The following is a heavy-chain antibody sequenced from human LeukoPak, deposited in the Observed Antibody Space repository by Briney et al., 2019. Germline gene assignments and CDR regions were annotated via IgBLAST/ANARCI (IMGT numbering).Heavy chain of an antibody. J-gene: IGHJ5*02. CDR2: IYYSGST. D-gene: IGHD6-13*01. CDR1: GGSISSSSYY. Sequence: SETLSLTCTVSGGSISSSSYYWGWIRQPPGKGLEWIGSIYYSGSTYYNPSLKSRVTISVDTSKNQFSLKLSSVTAADTAVYYCARDSGHSSSWSRWFDPWGQGTLVTVSS. CDR3: ARDSGHSSSWSRWFDP. V-gene: IGHV4-39*07.